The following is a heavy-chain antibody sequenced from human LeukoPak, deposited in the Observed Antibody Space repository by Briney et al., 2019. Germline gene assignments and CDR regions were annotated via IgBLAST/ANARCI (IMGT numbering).Heavy chain of an antibody. CDR1: GFSFSSYA. V-gene: IGHV3-48*04. CDR3: ARDPVVEPLDY. J-gene: IGHJ4*02. D-gene: IGHD1-1*01. CDR2: IDSGSSTI. Sequence: GGSLRLSCAASGFSFSSYAMSWVRQAPGKGLEWISYIDSGSSTIHYADSVRGRFTSSRDNANNSLYLHLNGLRPEDTAVYYCARDPVVEPLDYWGQGTLVTVSS.